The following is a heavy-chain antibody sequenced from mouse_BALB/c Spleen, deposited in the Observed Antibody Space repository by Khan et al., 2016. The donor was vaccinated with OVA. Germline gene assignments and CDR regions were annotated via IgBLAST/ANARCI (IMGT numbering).Heavy chain of an antibody. V-gene: IGHV3-2*02. CDR3: ARGVRLTY. J-gene: IGHJ3*01. D-gene: IGHD2-14*01. CDR1: GYSITSDSA. CDR2: INYSGST. Sequence: EVKLEESGPGLVKPSQSLSLTCPVTGYSITSDSAWNWIRQFPGNKLEWMGYINYSGSTSYHPSLKSRISITRDTSKNQFFLQLNSVTTEDTATYYCARGVRLTYWGQGTLVTVSA.